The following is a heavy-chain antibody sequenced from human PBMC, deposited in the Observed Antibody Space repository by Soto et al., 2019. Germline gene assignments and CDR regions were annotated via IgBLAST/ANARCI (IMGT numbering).Heavy chain of an antibody. CDR2: IFWDDDK. Sequence: QITLKESGPTLVKPTQTLTLTCTFSGFSLSTSEVGVGWIRQPPGKALEWLAFIFWDDDKRYSPSLKSRLTTTKDTPKNQVVLTMTNMDPVDTATYYCTHTTTMTSFDHWGQGTLVTVSS. V-gene: IGHV2-5*02. CDR3: THTTTMTSFDH. CDR1: GFSLSTSEVG. D-gene: IGHD4-17*01. J-gene: IGHJ4*02.